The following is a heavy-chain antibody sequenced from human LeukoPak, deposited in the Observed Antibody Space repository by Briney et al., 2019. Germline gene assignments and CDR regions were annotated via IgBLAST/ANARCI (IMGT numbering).Heavy chain of an antibody. CDR2: ISYDGSNK. D-gene: IGHD6-19*01. CDR1: GFTFSSYA. V-gene: IGHV3-30-3*01. Sequence: QPGRSLRLSCAASGFTFSSYAMHWVRQAPGKGLEWVAVISYDGSNKYYADSVKGRFTISRDNSKNTLYLQMNSLRAEDTAVYYCARGLSSGWGRWEYYYGMDVWGQGTTVTVSS. J-gene: IGHJ6*02. CDR3: ARGLSSGWGRWEYYYGMDV.